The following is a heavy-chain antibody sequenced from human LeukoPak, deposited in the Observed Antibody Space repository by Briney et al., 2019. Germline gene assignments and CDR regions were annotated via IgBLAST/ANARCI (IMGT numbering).Heavy chain of an antibody. CDR1: GFTFDDYA. D-gene: IGHD3-22*01. J-gene: IGHJ4*02. V-gene: IGHV3-9*01. CDR2: ISWNSGSI. CDR3: AKDNYYDSSGYYLY. Sequence: PGRSLRLSCAASGFTFDDYAMHWVRQAPGKGLEWVSGISWNSGSIGYADSVKGRFTISRDNAKNSLYLQMNSLRAEDTGLYYCAKDNYYDSSGYYLYWGQGTLVTVSS.